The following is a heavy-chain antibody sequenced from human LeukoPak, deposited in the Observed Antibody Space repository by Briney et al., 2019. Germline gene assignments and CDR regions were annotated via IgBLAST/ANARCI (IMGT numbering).Heavy chain of an antibody. CDR2: IYYSGST. V-gene: IGHV4-30-4*01. D-gene: IGHD4-17*01. CDR1: GGSINSGDYY. Sequence: SQTLSLTCTVSGGSINSGDYYWSWIRQPPGKGLEWIGYIYYSGSTYYNPSLKSRVTISVDTSKNQFSLKLSSVTAAGTAVYYCARVYHGDYSERAFDYWGQGTLVTVSS. CDR3: ARVYHGDYSERAFDY. J-gene: IGHJ4*02.